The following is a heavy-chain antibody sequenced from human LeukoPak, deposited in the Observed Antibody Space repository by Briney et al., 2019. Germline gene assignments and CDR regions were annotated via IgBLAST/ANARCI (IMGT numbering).Heavy chain of an antibody. V-gene: IGHV3-53*01. J-gene: IGHJ4*02. D-gene: IGHD4-23*01. Sequence: GGSLRLSCAVSGFTVSGHYMSWVRHAPGKGLEWVSLIYSGGTTYYADSVKGRFTISRDNSKNTLYLQMNSLRAEDTAVYYCARRAGGYSHPYDYWGQGTLVTVSS. CDR3: ARRAGGYSHPYDY. CDR1: GFTVSGHY. CDR2: IYSGGTT.